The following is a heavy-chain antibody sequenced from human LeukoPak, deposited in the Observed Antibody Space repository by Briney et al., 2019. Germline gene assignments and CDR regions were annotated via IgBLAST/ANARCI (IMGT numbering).Heavy chain of an antibody. D-gene: IGHD6-13*01. CDR1: GGSISSSSYY. J-gene: IGHJ3*02. Sequence: PSETLSLTCTVSGGSISSSSYYWGWIRQPPGKGLEWIGSIYYSGSTYYNPSLKSRVTISVDTSKNQFSLKPSSVTAADTAVYYCARMLGIAAAGGAFDIWGQGTMVTVSS. V-gene: IGHV4-39*01. CDR3: ARMLGIAAAGGAFDI. CDR2: IYYSGST.